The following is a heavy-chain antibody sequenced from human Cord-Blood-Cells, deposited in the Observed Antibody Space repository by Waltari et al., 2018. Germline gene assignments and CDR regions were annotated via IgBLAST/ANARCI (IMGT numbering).Heavy chain of an antibody. CDR2: IKQDGSEK. V-gene: IGHV3-7*01. Sequence: EVQLVESGGGLVQPGGSLRLSCAAYGFTFSSYWMNWVRQAPGKGLEWVANIKQDGSEKYYVDSVKGRFTISRDNAKNSLYLQMNSLRAEDTAVYYCARGLAGDDAFDIWGQGTMVTVSS. CDR3: ARGLAGDDAFDI. CDR1: GFTFSSYW. J-gene: IGHJ3*02. D-gene: IGHD2-21*01.